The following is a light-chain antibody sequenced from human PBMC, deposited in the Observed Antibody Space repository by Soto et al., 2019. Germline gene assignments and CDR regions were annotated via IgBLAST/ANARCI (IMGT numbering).Light chain of an antibody. V-gene: IGKV1-39*01. Sequence: DIQMTQSPSTLPASVGDRVTITCRASQSINTYLNWYQQKPGKAPKLLIYAASSLQSGVPSKFSGSGSGTEFTLTISSLQSEDFAVYYCQQYHKWPPYTFGQGTKVDI. CDR1: QSINTY. J-gene: IGKJ2*01. CDR2: AAS. CDR3: QQYHKWPPYT.